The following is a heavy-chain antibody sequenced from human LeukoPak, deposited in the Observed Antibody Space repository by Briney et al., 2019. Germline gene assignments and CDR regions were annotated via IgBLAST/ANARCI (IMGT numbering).Heavy chain of an antibody. J-gene: IGHJ6*03. CDR1: GGSFSGYY. V-gene: IGHV4-34*01. CDR2: INHSGST. D-gene: IGHD2-2*01. Sequence: SETLSLTCAVYGGSFSGYYWSWIRQPPGQGLEWIGEINHSGSTNYNPSLKSRVTISVDTSKNQFSLKLSSVTAADTAVYYCARTTEGYCSSASCYGFYYYYYMDVWGKGTTVTISS. CDR3: ARTTEGYCSSASCYGFYYYYYMDV.